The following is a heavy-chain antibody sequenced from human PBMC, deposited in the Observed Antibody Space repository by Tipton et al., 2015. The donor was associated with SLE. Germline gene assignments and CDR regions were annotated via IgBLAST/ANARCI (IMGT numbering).Heavy chain of an antibody. Sequence: TLSLTCTVSNGSISSSPYYWGWIRQSPGKGLEWVGSMYYSGSTYYNPSLKSRVTVSVDTSRNQCSLNLTSVTAADTAVYYCARGPYYYMDVWGKGTTVTVS. CDR3: ARGPYYYMDV. CDR2: MYYSGST. J-gene: IGHJ6*03. V-gene: IGHV4-39*07. CDR1: NGSISSSPYY.